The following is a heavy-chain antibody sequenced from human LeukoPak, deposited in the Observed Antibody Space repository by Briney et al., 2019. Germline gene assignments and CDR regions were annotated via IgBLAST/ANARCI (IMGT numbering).Heavy chain of an antibody. CDR3: ARHRQWFGVWYFDY. CDR2: IYYSGST. V-gene: IGHV4-39*01. Sequence: SETLSLTCTVSGGSISSSSYYWGWIRQPPGKGLEWIGSIYYSGSTYYNPSLKSRVTISVDTSKNQFSLKLSSVTAADTAVYYCARHRQWFGVWYFDYWGQGTLVTVSS. J-gene: IGHJ4*02. D-gene: IGHD3-10*01. CDR1: GGSISSSSYY.